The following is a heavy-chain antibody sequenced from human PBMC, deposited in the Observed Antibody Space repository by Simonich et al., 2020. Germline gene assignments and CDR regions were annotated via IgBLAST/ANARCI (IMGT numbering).Heavy chain of an antibody. V-gene: IGHV3-74*01. CDR2: INSEGRST. CDR3: ARNRLDY. J-gene: IGHJ4*02. Sequence: EVQLVESGGGLVQPGWSLRLSCAASGFTFRSYWMHWVRQAPGKGMVWVSRINSEGRSTSYADSVKCRFTISRDNAKNTLYRQMNSLRAEDTAVYYCARNRLDYWGQGTLVTVSS. CDR1: GFTFRSYW.